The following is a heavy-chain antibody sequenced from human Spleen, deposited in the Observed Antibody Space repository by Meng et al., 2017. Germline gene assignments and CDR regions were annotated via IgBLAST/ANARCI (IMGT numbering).Heavy chain of an antibody. D-gene: IGHD2-2*02. CDR3: ASGHYTGY. CDR2: RNPGSGYT. J-gene: IGHJ4*02. Sequence: QVQLVQSGAEMKKPGASVKVSCKASGYTFNSYAINWVRQAPGQRPEWVGWRNPGSGYTKYAQKVQGRVTITSDTSTDTAYMELRSLRSDDTAVYYCASGHYTGYWGQGTLVTVSS. CDR1: GYTFNSYA. V-gene: IGHV1-3*01.